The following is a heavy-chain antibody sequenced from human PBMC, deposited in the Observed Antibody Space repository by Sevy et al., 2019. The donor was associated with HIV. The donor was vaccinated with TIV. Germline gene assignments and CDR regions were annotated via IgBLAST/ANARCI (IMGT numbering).Heavy chain of an antibody. D-gene: IGHD3-3*01. J-gene: IGHJ4*02. Sequence: GGSLRLSCAASGFTFSTYGMHWVRQAPGKGREWVAFIRYDESEQYCADSVKGRCTISRDNSKSTLYLRLSNLRDEDTAVYYCAKDPRPSHRITTFGGVDYFEYWGQGTLVTVSS. CDR2: IRYDESEQ. CDR3: AKDPRPSHRITTFGGVDYFEY. CDR1: GFTFSTYG. V-gene: IGHV3-30*02.